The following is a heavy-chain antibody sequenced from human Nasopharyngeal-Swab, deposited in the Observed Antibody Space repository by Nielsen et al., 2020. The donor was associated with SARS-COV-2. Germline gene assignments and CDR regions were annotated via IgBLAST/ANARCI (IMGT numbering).Heavy chain of an antibody. CDR2: IYSGGST. Sequence: PPGKGLEWVSVIYSGGSTYYADSVKGRFTISRDNSKNTLYLQMNSLRAEDTAVYYCARVRYYYYGMDVWGQGTTVTVSS. CDR3: ARVRYYYYGMDV. V-gene: IGHV3-53*01. J-gene: IGHJ6*02.